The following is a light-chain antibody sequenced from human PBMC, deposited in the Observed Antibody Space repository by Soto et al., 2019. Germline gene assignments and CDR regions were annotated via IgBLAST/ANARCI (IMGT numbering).Light chain of an antibody. J-gene: IGKJ1*01. CDR1: XXVXFSSNKKDF. CDR3: QQYYIRPRT. CDR2: WAS. V-gene: IGKV4-1*01. Sequence: SVNPEYSVSTANNLGEXXTTNXTSSXXVXFSSNKKDFLAWGQQKPGQPNKLIIYWASKRESGVTDRLSGSGSGTDFTLTISSLQAEDGAVYYCQQYYIRPRTFGHGGKVEIK.